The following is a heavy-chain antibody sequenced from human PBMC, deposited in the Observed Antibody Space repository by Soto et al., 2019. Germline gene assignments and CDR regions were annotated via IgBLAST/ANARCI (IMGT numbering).Heavy chain of an antibody. CDR2: ISYDGSNK. CDR1: GFTFSSYA. V-gene: IGHV3-30-3*01. Sequence: QVQLVESGGGVVQPGRSLILSCAASGFTFSSYAMHWVRQAPGKGLEWVAVISYDGSNKYYADSVKGRFTISRDNSKNTLYLLMNSLRAEDTAVYYCARGSSSWYYYYYGMDVWGQGTTVTVSS. D-gene: IGHD6-13*01. CDR3: ARGSSSWYYYYYGMDV. J-gene: IGHJ6*02.